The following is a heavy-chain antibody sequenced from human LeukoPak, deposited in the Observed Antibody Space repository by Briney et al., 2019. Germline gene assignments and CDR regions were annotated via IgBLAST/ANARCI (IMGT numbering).Heavy chain of an antibody. CDR3: AKEGYCSGGSCYSYAFDI. D-gene: IGHD2-15*01. Sequence: PGGYLRLSCAASGFTFSSYTMSWVRQAPGKGLEWVSAISGSAGSTYYADSVKGRFTISRDNSKNTLYLQMNSLRAEDTAVYYCAKEGYCSGGSCYSYAFDIWGQGTMVTVSS. V-gene: IGHV3-23*01. J-gene: IGHJ3*02. CDR2: ISGSAGST. CDR1: GFTFSSYT.